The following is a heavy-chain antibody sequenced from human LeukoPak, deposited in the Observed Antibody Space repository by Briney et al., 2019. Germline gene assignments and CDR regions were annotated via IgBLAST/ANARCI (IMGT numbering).Heavy chain of an antibody. D-gene: IGHD1-26*01. CDR3: ASGVRYSGSYIDY. CDR1: GFTFSSYS. CDR2: ISSNSSYI. V-gene: IGHV3-21*01. Sequence: PGGSLRLSCAASGFTFSSYSMNWVRQAPGKGLEWVSSISSNSSYIYYADSVKGRFTISRDNAKNSLYLQMDSLRAEDTAVYYCASGVRYSGSYIDYWGQGTLVTVSS. J-gene: IGHJ4*02.